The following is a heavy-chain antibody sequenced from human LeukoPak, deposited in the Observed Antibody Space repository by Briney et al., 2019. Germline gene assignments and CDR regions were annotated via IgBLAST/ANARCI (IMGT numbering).Heavy chain of an antibody. CDR1: GFTFSSYG. J-gene: IGHJ6*03. CDR3: AKDGSGSYFPSPYYMDV. Sequence: GGSLRLSCAASGFTFSSYGMHWVRQAPGKGLEWVAFIRYDGSNKYYADSVKGRFTISRDNSKNTLYLQMNSLRAEDTAVYYCAKDGSGSYFPSPYYMDVWGKGTTVTISS. CDR2: IRYDGSNK. V-gene: IGHV3-30*02. D-gene: IGHD3-10*01.